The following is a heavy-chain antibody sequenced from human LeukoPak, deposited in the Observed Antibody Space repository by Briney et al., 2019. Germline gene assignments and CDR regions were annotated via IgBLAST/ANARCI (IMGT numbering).Heavy chain of an antibody. J-gene: IGHJ4*02. CDR3: ARGRDSSGRLDY. Sequence: PGGSLRLSCVVSDFTVSSYYMSWVRQAPGKGLEWVSIIFSDGSTYYADSVKGRFTISRDNAKNTLYFQMNSLRVEDTAVYHCARGRDSSGRLDYWGQGTLVTVSS. CDR1: DFTVSSYY. CDR2: IFSDGST. V-gene: IGHV3-53*01. D-gene: IGHD3-22*01.